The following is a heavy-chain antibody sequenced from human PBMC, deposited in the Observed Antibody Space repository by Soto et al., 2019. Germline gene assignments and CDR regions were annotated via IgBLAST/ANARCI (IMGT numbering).Heavy chain of an antibody. J-gene: IGHJ5*02. D-gene: IGHD6-13*01. V-gene: IGHV4-4*07. CDR1: GASMNSYH. Sequence: SETLSLTCTVSGASMNSYHWSWIRQPAGKGLEWIGHIHSSGSTNYNPSLKSRVTMSVETSKNQFSLRLMSLTAADTAVYYCARDQGVAAAGITWFDPWGQGSLVTVSS. CDR2: IHSSGST. CDR3: ARDQGVAAAGITWFDP.